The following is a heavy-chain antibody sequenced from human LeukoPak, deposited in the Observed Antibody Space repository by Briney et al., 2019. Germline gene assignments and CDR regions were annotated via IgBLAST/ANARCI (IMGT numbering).Heavy chain of an antibody. CDR1: GFTFSSYG. D-gene: IGHD2-2*01. Sequence: PGRSLGLSCAASGFTFSSYGMHWVRQAPGKGLEWVAVISYDGSNKYYADSVKGRFTISRDNSKNTLYLQMNSLRAEDTAVYYCAKSNREDIVVAPAALRDYYFDYWGQGTLVTVSS. V-gene: IGHV3-30*18. CDR2: ISYDGSNK. J-gene: IGHJ4*02. CDR3: AKSNREDIVVAPAALRDYYFDY.